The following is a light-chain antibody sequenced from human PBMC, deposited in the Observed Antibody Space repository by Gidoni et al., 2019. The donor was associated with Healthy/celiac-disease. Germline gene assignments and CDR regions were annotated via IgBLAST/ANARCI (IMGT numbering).Light chain of an antibody. CDR2: DAS. V-gene: IGKV1-5*01. J-gene: IGKJ2*01. CDR1: QSISSW. CDR3: QQYNSYPLYT. Sequence: DIQMTQSPSTLSASVGDRVTITCRASQSISSWLAWYQQKPGKAPKLLIYDASSLESGFPSRCSGSGSGTEFTLTISSLQPDDFATDYCQQYNSYPLYTFGQGTKLEIK.